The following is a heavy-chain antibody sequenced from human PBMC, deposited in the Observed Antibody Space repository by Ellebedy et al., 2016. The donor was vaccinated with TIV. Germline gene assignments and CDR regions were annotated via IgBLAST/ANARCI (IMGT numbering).Heavy chain of an antibody. Sequence: PGGSLRLSCAASGFTFSNFWMQWVRQAPGKGLVWVSHIDSDGSITTYADSVRGRFTISRDNAKNTLYLQMNSLRAEDTAVYYCARVGGWTTDYWGQGTLVTVSS. D-gene: IGHD3-16*01. J-gene: IGHJ4*02. CDR2: IDSDGSIT. V-gene: IGHV3-74*01. CDR1: GFTFSNFW. CDR3: ARVGGWTTDY.